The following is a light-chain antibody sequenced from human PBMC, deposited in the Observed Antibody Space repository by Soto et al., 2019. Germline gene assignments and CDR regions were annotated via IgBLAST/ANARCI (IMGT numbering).Light chain of an antibody. Sequence: QLVLTQPPSVSGTPGQRVTISCSGSSSNIGSNYVYWYQQIPGTAPKLLIYRNNQRPSGVPDRSSGSKSGTSASLAISGLRSEDEADYYCAAWDDSLSGVVFGGGTKLTVL. J-gene: IGLJ3*02. CDR1: SSNIGSNY. V-gene: IGLV1-47*01. CDR2: RNN. CDR3: AAWDDSLSGVV.